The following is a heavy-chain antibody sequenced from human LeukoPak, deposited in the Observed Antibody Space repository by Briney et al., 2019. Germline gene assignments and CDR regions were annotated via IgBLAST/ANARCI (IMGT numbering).Heavy chain of an antibody. Sequence: NSSETLSLTCTVSGGSVSSGSYYWSWIRQPPGKGLEWIGYMSYSGSTNYNPSLKSRGTISVDTSQNQFSLKLSSVTAADTAVYYCSRVFRTAAGPYFYYYGMAVWGQGTTVTVSS. V-gene: IGHV4-61*01. J-gene: IGHJ6*02. CDR2: MSYSGST. D-gene: IGHD6-13*01. CDR3: SRVFRTAAGPYFYYYGMAV. CDR1: GGSVSSGSYY.